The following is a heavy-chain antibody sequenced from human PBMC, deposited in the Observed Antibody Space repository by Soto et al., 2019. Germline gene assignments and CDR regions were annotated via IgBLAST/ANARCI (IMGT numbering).Heavy chain of an antibody. CDR2: IYYSGST. CDR3: ARGDTNYDYIWGSNPFDI. V-gene: IGHV4-31*03. D-gene: IGHD3-16*01. J-gene: IGHJ3*02. CDR1: GGSISSGDYF. Sequence: SETLSLTCTVSGGSISSGDYFWSWIRQHPGKGLEWIGYIYYSGSTYYNPSLKSRVTISVDTSKNQFSLKLSSVTAADTAVYYCARGDTNYDYIWGSNPFDIWGQGTMVTVSS.